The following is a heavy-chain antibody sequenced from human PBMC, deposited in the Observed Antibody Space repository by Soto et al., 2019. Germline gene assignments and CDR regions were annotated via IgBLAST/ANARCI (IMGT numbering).Heavy chain of an antibody. J-gene: IGHJ4*02. CDR2: IFSNDEK. CDR3: ARINLGEMASLFDY. D-gene: IGHD5-12*01. Sequence: QVTLKESGPVLVKPTETLTLTCTVSGFSLSNARMGVSWIRQPPGKALEWLAHIFSNDEKSYSTSLKSRLTIXKXTXXSQVVLTMTNMDPVDTATYYCARINLGEMASLFDYWGQGTLVTVSS. CDR1: GFSLSNARMG. V-gene: IGHV2-26*01.